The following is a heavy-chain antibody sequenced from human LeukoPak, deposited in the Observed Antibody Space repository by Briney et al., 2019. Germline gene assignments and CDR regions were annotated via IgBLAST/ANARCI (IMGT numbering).Heavy chain of an antibody. J-gene: IGHJ4*02. D-gene: IGHD3-10*01. V-gene: IGHV3-74*01. CDR2: INSDWSTT. CDR3: ARAGNYYFEY. CDR1: GFTFRTYW. Sequence: PGGSLRLSCAASGFTFRTYWMHWVRQTPGQGLVWVSRINSDWSTTNYADSVKGRFTVSRDNAQNTLYLQMSSLRAEDTAVYYCARAGNYYFEYWGQGALVTVSS.